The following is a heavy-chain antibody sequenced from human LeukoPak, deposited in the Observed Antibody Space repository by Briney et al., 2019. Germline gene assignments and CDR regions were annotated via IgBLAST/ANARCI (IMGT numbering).Heavy chain of an antibody. D-gene: IGHD6-19*01. CDR3: ARLARPSSGWSIFDH. V-gene: IGHV4-59*08. CDR1: GGSITGYY. Sequence: SETLSLTCTVSGGSITGYYWSWIRQPPGKGLEWIGFTYDSGDTTSNPSLKSRVTISVDTSKKYFSLKLSYVTAADPAVYYCARLARPSSGWSIFDHWGQGTLVTVPS. CDR2: TYDSGDT. J-gene: IGHJ4*02.